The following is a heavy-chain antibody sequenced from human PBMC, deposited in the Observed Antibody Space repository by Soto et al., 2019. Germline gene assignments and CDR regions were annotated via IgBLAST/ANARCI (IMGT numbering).Heavy chain of an antibody. V-gene: IGHV3-23*01. CDR3: AKGRSQRWLQGNWFDP. CDR1: GFTFSTYA. J-gene: IGHJ5*02. Sequence: GGSLRLSCAASGFTFSTYAMSWVRQAPGKGLEWVSAISGSGASTYYADSVKGRFTISRDNSRNTLYLQMNSLRAEDTAVYYCAKGRSQRWLQGNWFDPWGQGTLVTVSS. D-gene: IGHD5-12*01. CDR2: ISGSGAST.